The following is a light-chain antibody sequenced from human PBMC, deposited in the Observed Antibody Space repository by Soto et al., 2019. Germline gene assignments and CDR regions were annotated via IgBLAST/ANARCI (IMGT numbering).Light chain of an antibody. CDR1: QSVRSDY. CDR2: GVS. V-gene: IGKV3-20*01. Sequence: EIVLTQSPDTLSLSPGQRATLSCRASQSVRSDYFAWYQQKPGQAPRVIIFGVSTRATGVPDRFSGSGSGTDFTLTISRLEREDFALYYCQQYGNSTLTFGGGTKVDIK. CDR3: QQYGNSTLT. J-gene: IGKJ4*01.